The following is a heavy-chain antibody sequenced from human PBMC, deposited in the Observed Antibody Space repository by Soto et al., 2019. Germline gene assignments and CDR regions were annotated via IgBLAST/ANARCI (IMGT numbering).Heavy chain of an antibody. V-gene: IGHV3-33*01. D-gene: IGHD3-9*01. CDR1: GFTFSTYG. CDR2: IWYDGSQK. J-gene: IGHJ5*02. Sequence: GESLKISCAASGFTFSTYGMHWVRQAPGKGLEWVAVIWYDGSQKYYADSAKGRFTISRVNSKNTVYLQMKSLRAEDTAVYYCASDGSDVLIGPLWFDPWGQGTQVTVSS. CDR3: ASDGSDVLIGPLWFDP.